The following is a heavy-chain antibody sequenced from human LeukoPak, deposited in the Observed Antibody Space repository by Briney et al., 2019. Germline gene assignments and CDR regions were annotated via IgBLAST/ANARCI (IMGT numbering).Heavy chain of an antibody. CDR3: ATDPGPAANPQHQYYYYGMDV. CDR1: GYTLTELS. CDR2: FDPEDGET. D-gene: IGHD2-2*01. J-gene: IGHJ6*02. V-gene: IGHV1-24*01. Sequence: GASVKVSCKVSGYTLTELSMHWVRQAPGKGLEWMGGFDPEDGETTYAQKFQGRVTMTEDTSTDTAYMELSSLRSEDTAVYYCATDPGPAANPQHQYYYYGMDVWGQGTTVTVSS.